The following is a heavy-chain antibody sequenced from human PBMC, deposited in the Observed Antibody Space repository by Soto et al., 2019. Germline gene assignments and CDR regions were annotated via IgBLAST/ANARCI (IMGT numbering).Heavy chain of an antibody. CDR2: ISAYNGNT. CDR1: VYTFTSYG. D-gene: IGHD1-1*01. CDR3: ARVNRGRYRSYCDL. Sequence: ASVKVSFKASVYTFTSYGIRWVRQAPGQGLEWMGWISAYNGNTNYAQKLQGRVTMTTDTSTSTAYMELRSLRSDDTAVYYCARVNRGRYRSYCDLCGCRTLV. V-gene: IGHV1-18*04. J-gene: IGHJ2*01.